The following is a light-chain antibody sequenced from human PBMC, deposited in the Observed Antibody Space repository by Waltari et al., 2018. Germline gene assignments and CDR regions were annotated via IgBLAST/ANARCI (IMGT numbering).Light chain of an antibody. CDR3: QAWDRSSMV. J-gene: IGLJ2*01. V-gene: IGLV3-1*01. Sequence: SYELTQPPSVSVSPGQTARITCSGDRLGDKYASWYQQKPGQSPVLVIYQDFKRPSGIPWRFSGSNSGNTATLTISGTQAIDEADYYCQAWDRSSMVFGGGTKLTVL. CDR1: RLGDKY. CDR2: QDF.